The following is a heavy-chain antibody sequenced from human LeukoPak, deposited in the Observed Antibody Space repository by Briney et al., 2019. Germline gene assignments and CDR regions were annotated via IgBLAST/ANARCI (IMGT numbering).Heavy chain of an antibody. Sequence: GGSLRLSCAASGFTFSSYTMNWVRQAPGKGLEWVSSISRSSSYIYYADSVKGRFTISRDNAKNSMYLQMHSLRAEDTGVYYCARDRGVVPDEAKGYFEYWGEGTLVTVSS. D-gene: IGHD2-2*01. CDR1: GFTFSSYT. CDR3: ARDRGVVPDEAKGYFEY. V-gene: IGHV3-21*01. J-gene: IGHJ4*02. CDR2: ISRSSSYI.